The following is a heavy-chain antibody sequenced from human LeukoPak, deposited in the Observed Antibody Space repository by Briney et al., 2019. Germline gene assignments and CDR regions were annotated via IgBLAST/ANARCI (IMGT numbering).Heavy chain of an antibody. V-gene: IGHV4-38-2*02. D-gene: IGHD4-17*01. CDR2: VYHSGST. CDR1: GYSITSGYY. Sequence: SETLSLTCAVSGYSITSGYYWGWIRQPPGKGLEWIGSVYHSGSTYYNPSLKSRVTMSVDTSKNQLSLKLNSVTAADTAVYYCARDSDGAYDLVDYWGQGTLVTVSS. CDR3: ARDSDGAYDLVDY. J-gene: IGHJ4*02.